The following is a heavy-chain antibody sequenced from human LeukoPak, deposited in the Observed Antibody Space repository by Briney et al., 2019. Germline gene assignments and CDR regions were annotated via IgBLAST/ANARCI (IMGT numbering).Heavy chain of an antibody. Sequence: SGPTLVTPTQTLTLTCSFSGSSLNSDGVGITWLRQPSGKALEWLALIYWDEDKRYSPSLEARLTITKGSSKNQLVLTMTDMDPADTGTYYCAHKGGFGELEYWGPGNLVTVSS. CDR3: AHKGGFGELEY. D-gene: IGHD3-10*01. CDR2: IYWDEDK. J-gene: IGHJ4*02. CDR1: GSSLNSDGVG. V-gene: IGHV2-5*02.